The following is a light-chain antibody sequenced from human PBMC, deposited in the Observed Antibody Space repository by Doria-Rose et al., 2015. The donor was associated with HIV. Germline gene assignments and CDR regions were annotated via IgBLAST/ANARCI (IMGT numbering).Light chain of an antibody. Sequence: EIVLTQSSGTLSLSPGERDTLSCRAGQSFSSTYLAWSQQNPGQLPSLFIYDGSTRATGIPDRSSASGSGTDFTLTINRLEPEDFALYYCHQYGTSWTFGQGPKVEI. CDR1: QSFSSTY. J-gene: IGKJ1*01. CDR3: HQYGTSWT. V-gene: IGKV3-20*01. CDR2: DGS.